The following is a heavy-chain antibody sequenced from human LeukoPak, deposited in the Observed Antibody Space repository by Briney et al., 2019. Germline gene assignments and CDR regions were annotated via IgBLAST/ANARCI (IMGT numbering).Heavy chain of an antibody. V-gene: IGHV4-59*12. Sequence: PSETLYLTCTVSGGSISSYYWSWIRQPPGKGLEWIGYIYYSGSTYYNPSLKSRVTISVDTSKNQFSLKLSSVTAADTAVYYCARDPGRITIFGVVMTHFDYWGQGTLVTVSS. J-gene: IGHJ4*02. D-gene: IGHD3-3*01. CDR2: IYYSGST. CDR1: GGSISSYY. CDR3: ARDPGRITIFGVVMTHFDY.